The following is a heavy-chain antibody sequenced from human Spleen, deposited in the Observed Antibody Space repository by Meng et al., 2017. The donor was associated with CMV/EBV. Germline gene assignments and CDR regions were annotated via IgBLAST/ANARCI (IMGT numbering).Heavy chain of an antibody. CDR2: IRNKASGYAT. CDR3: TTGGSSYDFWSGYT. Sequence: GGSLRLSCAASGFNFSGFVFHWVRQPSGKGLEWVGRIRNKASGYATAYTASLKGRFTISRDDSKNTAYLQMDSLRSEDTALYYCTTGGSSYDFWSGYTWGQGTLVTVSS. D-gene: IGHD3-3*01. CDR1: GFNFSGFV. J-gene: IGHJ4*02. V-gene: IGHV3-73*01.